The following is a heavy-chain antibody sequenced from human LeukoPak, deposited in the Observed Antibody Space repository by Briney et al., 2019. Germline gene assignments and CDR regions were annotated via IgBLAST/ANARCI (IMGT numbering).Heavy chain of an antibody. CDR3: ARDRSRDFWSGYYGGGDYYGMDV. D-gene: IGHD3-3*01. CDR1: GYTFTSYY. V-gene: IGHV1-46*01. J-gene: IGHJ6*02. Sequence: ASVKVSCKASGYTFTSYYMHWVRQAPGQGLEWMGIINPSGGSTSYAQKFQGRVTMTRDTPTSTVYMELGSLRSEDTAVYYCARDRSRDFWSGYYGGGDYYGMDVWGQGTTVTVSS. CDR2: INPSGGST.